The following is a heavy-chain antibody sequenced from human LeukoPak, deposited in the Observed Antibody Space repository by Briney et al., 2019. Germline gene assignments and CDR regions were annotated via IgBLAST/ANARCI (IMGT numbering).Heavy chain of an antibody. V-gene: IGHV4-38-2*01. CDR1: GYSISSGYY. D-gene: IGHD5-18*01. Sequence: SETLSLTCAVSGYSISSGYYWGWIRQPPGKGLEWIGSIYHSGSTYYNPSLKSRVTISVDTSKNQFSLKLSSVTAANTAVYCCARLGYGYYFDYWSQGTLVTVSS. J-gene: IGHJ4*02. CDR2: IYHSGST. CDR3: ARLGYGYYFDY.